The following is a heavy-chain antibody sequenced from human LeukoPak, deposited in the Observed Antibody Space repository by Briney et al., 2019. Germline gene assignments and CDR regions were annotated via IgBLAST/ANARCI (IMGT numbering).Heavy chain of an antibody. D-gene: IGHD2-15*01. CDR1: GFTFSGYG. CDR3: AKGVGYCSGGSCQQFDY. J-gene: IGHJ4*02. Sequence: GGSLRLSCAASGFTFSGYGMSWVRQAPGQGLKWVSAISGSGGSTYYADSVKGRITISRDNSKNTLYLQMHSLRAEDTAVYYCAKGVGYCSGGSCQQFDYWGQGTLVTVAS. V-gene: IGHV3-23*01. CDR2: ISGSGGST.